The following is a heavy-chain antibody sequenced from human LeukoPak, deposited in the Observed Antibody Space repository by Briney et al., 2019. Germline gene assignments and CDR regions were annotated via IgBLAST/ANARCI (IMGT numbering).Heavy chain of an antibody. Sequence: ASVKVSCKTSGYTFTNYDINWVRQATGQGLEWMGWMNPNSGDTGYAHKFQGRVTMTANTSINTAYMELSSLRSEDTAVYYCARMHYYDSGGSNWFDPWGQGTLVTVSS. J-gene: IGHJ5*02. CDR1: GYTFTNYD. D-gene: IGHD3-10*01. CDR2: MNPNSGDT. V-gene: IGHV1-8*01. CDR3: ARMHYYDSGGSNWFDP.